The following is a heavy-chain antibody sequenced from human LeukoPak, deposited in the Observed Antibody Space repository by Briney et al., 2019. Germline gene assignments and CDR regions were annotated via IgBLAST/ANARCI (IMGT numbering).Heavy chain of an antibody. J-gene: IGHJ4*02. CDR3: ARLHPVGYCSSTSCFIDY. Sequence: GESLKISCKGSGYSFTSYWIGWVRQMPGKGLEWMGIIYPGDSDTRYSPSFQGQVTISADKSISTAYLQWSSLKASDTAIYYCARLHPVGYCSSTSCFIDYWGQGTLVTVSS. V-gene: IGHV5-51*01. CDR2: IYPGDSDT. D-gene: IGHD2-2*01. CDR1: GYSFTSYW.